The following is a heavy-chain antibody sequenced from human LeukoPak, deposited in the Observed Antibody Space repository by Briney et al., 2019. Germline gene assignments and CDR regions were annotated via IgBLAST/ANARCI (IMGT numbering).Heavy chain of an antibody. CDR2: IKSKTDGGIT. CDR1: GFPFSNAW. CDR3: TTAPVVAATFYFDY. V-gene: IGHV3-15*01. Sequence: PGGSLRLSCAASGFPFSNAWMSWVRQAPGKGLEGVGRIKSKTDGGITDYAAPVKGRFTISRDDSKNTLYLQMNSLKTEDTAVYYCTTAPVVAATFYFDYWGQGTLVTVSS. D-gene: IGHD2-15*01. J-gene: IGHJ4*02.